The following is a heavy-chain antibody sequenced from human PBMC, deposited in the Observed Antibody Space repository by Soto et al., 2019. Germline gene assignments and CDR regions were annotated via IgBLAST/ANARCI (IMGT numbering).Heavy chain of an antibody. Sequence: GESLTISCKGSGYSFTSYWIGWVRQMPGKSLEWMGIIYPGDSDIRNSPSFQGQVTISADKSINTAYLQWSSLKASDTAMYYCVRHNRGSYGAFDIWGQGTMVTVSS. CDR2: IYPGDSDI. J-gene: IGHJ3*02. V-gene: IGHV5-51*01. CDR1: GYSFTSYW. D-gene: IGHD3-16*01. CDR3: VRHNRGSYGAFDI.